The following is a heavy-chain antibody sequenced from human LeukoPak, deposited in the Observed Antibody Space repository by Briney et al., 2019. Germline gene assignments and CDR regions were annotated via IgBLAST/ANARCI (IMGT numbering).Heavy chain of an antibody. CDR1: AVTFFRYL. J-gene: IGHJ4*02. CDR3: ARIPGGSGCQYDY. D-gene: IGHD3-10*01. CDR2: INSDGSST. V-gene: IGHV3-74*01. Sequence: GGSPRHSCAPSAVTFFRYLWHCGRQAPGEGLVWVSRINSDGSSTFYEDPVKGRFTTSRDNAENTVYLQMNSLRADDTAVYYCARIPGGSGCQYDYWGQGTLVIVSS.